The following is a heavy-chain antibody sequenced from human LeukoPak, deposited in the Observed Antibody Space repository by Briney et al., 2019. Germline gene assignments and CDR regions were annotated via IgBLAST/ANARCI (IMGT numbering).Heavy chain of an antibody. D-gene: IGHD2-21*01. CDR1: GSTFSAYS. CDR2: INPHSGGT. V-gene: IGHV1-2*02. Sequence: ASVKVSCKTSGSTFSAYSINWVRQAPGQGLEWMGWINPHSGGTNHAQKFQGKVTMTWDTSLSTAYMELTSLTSADRAVYYCATEGGGDYYHFMDVWGNGTTVTVSS. J-gene: IGHJ6*03. CDR3: ATEGGGDYYHFMDV.